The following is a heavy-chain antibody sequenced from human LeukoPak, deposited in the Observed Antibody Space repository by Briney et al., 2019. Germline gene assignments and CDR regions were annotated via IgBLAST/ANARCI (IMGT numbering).Heavy chain of an antibody. J-gene: IGHJ4*02. Sequence: GGSLRLSCAASGFTFSSYSMNWVRQAPGKGLEWVSSISSSSSYIYYADSVKGRFTISRDNAKNSLYLQMHSLRAEDTAVYYCARDLEVGNSLSALDYWGQGTLVTVSS. D-gene: IGHD1/OR15-1a*01. CDR2: ISSSSSYI. CDR3: ARDLEVGNSLSALDY. V-gene: IGHV3-21*01. CDR1: GFTFSSYS.